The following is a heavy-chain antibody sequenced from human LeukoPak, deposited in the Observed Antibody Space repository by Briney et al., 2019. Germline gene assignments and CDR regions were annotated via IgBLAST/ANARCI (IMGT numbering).Heavy chain of an antibody. Sequence: PGGSLRLSCVASGFTFSTYAVSWVRQAPGKGLEWVSAIFGGGDKTYYADSVRGRFTIYRDNSKSTLYLQMNSLRGEDTAVYYCAKARGDGYNYGPFDYWGQGTLVTVSS. CDR2: IFGGGDKT. V-gene: IGHV3-23*01. D-gene: IGHD5-24*01. J-gene: IGHJ4*02. CDR1: GFTFSTYA. CDR3: AKARGDGYNYGPFDY.